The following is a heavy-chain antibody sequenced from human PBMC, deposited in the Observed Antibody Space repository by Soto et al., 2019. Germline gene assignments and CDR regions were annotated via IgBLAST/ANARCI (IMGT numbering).Heavy chain of an antibody. CDR2: IIPIFGTA. J-gene: IGHJ4*02. Sequence: ASVKVSCKASGGTFSSYAISWVRQAPGQGLEWMGGIIPIFGTANYAQKFQGRVTITADESTSTAYMELSSLRSEDTAVYYCARDIVAVAGYLDYWGQGTLVTVAS. V-gene: IGHV1-69*13. CDR3: ARDIVAVAGYLDY. CDR1: GGTFSSYA. D-gene: IGHD6-19*01.